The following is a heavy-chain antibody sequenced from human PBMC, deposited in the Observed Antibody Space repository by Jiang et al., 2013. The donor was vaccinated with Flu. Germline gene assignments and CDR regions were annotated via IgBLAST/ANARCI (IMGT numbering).Heavy chain of an antibody. CDR3: VRSESIYNNYYRLPFH. D-gene: IGHD3-10*01. J-gene: IGHJ4*02. Sequence: QLVESGGGLVSPGGSMRLSCAASGFTLSTYTMSWVRQAPGKGLEWVSSISPRSAYIYYADSVKGRFTISRDNAENSLFLQMNSLRAEDTAIYYCVRSESIYNNYYRLPFHWGQGTLVTVSS. V-gene: IGHV3-21*01. CDR2: ISPRSAYI. CDR1: GFTLSTYT.